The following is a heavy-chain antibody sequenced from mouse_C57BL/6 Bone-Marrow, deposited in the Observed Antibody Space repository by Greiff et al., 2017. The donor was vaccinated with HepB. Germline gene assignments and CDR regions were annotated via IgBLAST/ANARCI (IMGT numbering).Heavy chain of an antibody. D-gene: IGHD2-5*01. J-gene: IGHJ4*01. CDR3: ARDAFYYSNYGAMDY. V-gene: IGHV7-1*01. CDR1: GFTFSDFY. Sequence: EVNVVESGGGLVQSGRSLRLSCATSGFTFSDFYMEWVRQAPGKGLEWIAASRNKANDYTTEYSASVKGRFIVSRDTSQSILYLQMNALRAEDTAIYYCARDAFYYSNYGAMDYWGQGTSVTVYS. CDR2: SRNKANDYTT.